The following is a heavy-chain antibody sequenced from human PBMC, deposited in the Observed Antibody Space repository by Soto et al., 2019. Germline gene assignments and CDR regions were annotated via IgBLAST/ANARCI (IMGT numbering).Heavy chain of an antibody. CDR1: GGSISSYY. J-gene: IGHJ4*02. Sequence: TSETLSLTCTVSGGSISSYYWSWIRQPPGKGLEWIGYIYYSGSTNYNPSLKSRVTISVDTSKNQFSLKLSSVTAADTAVYYCARGGYSYGYGFDYWGQGTLVTVSS. D-gene: IGHD5-18*01. CDR3: ARGGYSYGYGFDY. V-gene: IGHV4-59*01. CDR2: IYYSGST.